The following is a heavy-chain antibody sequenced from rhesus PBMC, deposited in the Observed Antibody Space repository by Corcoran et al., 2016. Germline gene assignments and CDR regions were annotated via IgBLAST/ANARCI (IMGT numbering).Heavy chain of an antibody. D-gene: IGHD4-29*01. V-gene: IGHV4-106*01. CDR2: TYGSGGGT. J-gene: IGHJ4*01. Sequence: QVQLQESGPGLVKPSETLSLTCAVSGGSISDDYYWSWIRQPPGKGLEWIGYTYGSGGGTNYNHDLKNRVTISIDTSKNQLSLKLSSVTAADTAVYYCAREEAALSYWGQGVLVTVSS. CDR3: AREEAALSY. CDR1: GGSISDDYY.